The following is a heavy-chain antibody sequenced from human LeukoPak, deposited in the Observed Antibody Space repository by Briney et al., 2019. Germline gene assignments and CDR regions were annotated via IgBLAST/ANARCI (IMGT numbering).Heavy chain of an antibody. V-gene: IGHV3-64*01. CDR1: GFTFSSYS. Sequence: GGSLRLPCAASGFTFSSYSMHWVRQAPGKGLEYVSAISSSGGSTYYASPVKGRFTLSRDNSKNTLSLQMGSLKPEDMAVYYCARSPSYYGSARYYFDYWGQGILVTVAS. D-gene: IGHD3-10*01. CDR2: ISSSGGST. J-gene: IGHJ4*02. CDR3: ARSPSYYGSARYYFDY.